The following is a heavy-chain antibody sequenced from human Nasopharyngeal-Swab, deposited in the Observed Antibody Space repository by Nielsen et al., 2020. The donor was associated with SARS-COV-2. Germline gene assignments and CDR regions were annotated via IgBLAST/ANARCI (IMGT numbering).Heavy chain of an antibody. J-gene: IGHJ4*02. Sequence: GESLKISCAASGFTFSSYAMSWVRQAPGKGLEWVSAISGSGGSTYYADSVKGRFTISRDNSKNTLYLQMNSLRAEDTAVYYCAKDRGATYYYGSGSFDYWGQGTLVTVSS. CDR3: AKDRGATYYYGSGSFDY. CDR2: ISGSGGST. CDR1: GFTFSSYA. D-gene: IGHD3-10*01. V-gene: IGHV3-23*01.